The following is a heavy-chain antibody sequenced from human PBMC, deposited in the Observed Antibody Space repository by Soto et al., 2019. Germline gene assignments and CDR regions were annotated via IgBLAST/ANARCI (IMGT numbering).Heavy chain of an antibody. J-gene: IGHJ5*02. D-gene: IGHD3-10*01. CDR2: ISYDGSNK. CDR1: GFTFSSYA. Sequence: GGSLRLSCAASGFTFSSYAMHWVRQAPGKGLEWVAVISYDGSNKYYADSVKGRFTISRDNSKNTLYLQMNSLRAEDTAVYYCARGGLWFGELLEENWFDPWGQGTLVTVSS. CDR3: ARGGLWFGELLEENWFDP. V-gene: IGHV3-30-3*01.